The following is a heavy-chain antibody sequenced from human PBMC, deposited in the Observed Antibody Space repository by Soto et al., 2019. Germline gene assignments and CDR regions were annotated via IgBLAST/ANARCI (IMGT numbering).Heavy chain of an antibody. Sequence: LRLSCAASGFTFSSYAMSWVRQAPGKGLEWVSAISGSGGSTYYADSVKGRFTISRDNSKNTLYLQMNSLRAEDTAVYYCAKAERVTMIVVVITYAFDIWGQGTMVTVSS. CDR2: ISGSGGST. CDR3: AKAERVTMIVVVITYAFDI. CDR1: GFTFSSYA. J-gene: IGHJ3*02. V-gene: IGHV3-23*01. D-gene: IGHD3-22*01.